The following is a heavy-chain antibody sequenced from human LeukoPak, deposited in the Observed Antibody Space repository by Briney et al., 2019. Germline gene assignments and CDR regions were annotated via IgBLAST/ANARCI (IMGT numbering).Heavy chain of an antibody. Sequence: PSETLSLTCAVYGGSFSGYYWSWIRQPPGKGLEWIGEINHSGSTNYNPSLKSRVTISVDTSKNQFPLKLNSVTAADTAVYFCARRAYSAAYWKHFDYWGQGTLVTVSS. CDR1: GGSFSGYY. CDR3: ARRAYSAAYWKHFDY. J-gene: IGHJ4*02. CDR2: INHSGST. V-gene: IGHV4-34*01. D-gene: IGHD1-1*01.